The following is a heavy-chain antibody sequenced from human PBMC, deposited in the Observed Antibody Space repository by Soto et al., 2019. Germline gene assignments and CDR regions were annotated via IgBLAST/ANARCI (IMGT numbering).Heavy chain of an antibody. CDR1: GYTFLSYG. Sequence: ASVKVSCKASGYTFLSYGISWVRQAPGQGLEWMGWISAYSGNTDYAQRLQDRVTLTTDTSTSTAYMELRSLRSDDTAVYYCARNPSGSSFDYWGQGTLVTVSS. J-gene: IGHJ4*02. D-gene: IGHD1-26*01. CDR3: ARNPSGSSFDY. CDR2: ISAYSGNT. V-gene: IGHV1-18*01.